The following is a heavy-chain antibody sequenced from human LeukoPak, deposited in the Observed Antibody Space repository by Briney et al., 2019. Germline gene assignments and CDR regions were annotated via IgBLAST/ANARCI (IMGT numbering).Heavy chain of an antibody. CDR3: AKEGGYNYGYLDS. J-gene: IGHJ4*02. CDR1: GFGYSSYA. D-gene: IGHD5-18*01. Sequence: GGSLRLSCAVSGFGYSSYAMSWVRQAPGKGLEGVSTISGSGDTYYVDSVKGRFTISRDNSKNTLYLQMNSLGAEDTAVYYCAKEGGYNYGYLDSWGQGTLVTVSS. CDR2: ISGSGDT. V-gene: IGHV3-23*01.